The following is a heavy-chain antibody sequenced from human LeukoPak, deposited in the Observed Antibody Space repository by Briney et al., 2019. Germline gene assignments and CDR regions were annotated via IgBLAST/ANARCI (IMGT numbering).Heavy chain of an antibody. CDR3: ARDSRASFDP. CDR2: ITSSCSTV. V-gene: IGHV3-48*03. Sequence: GGSLRLSCAASGFTFSSYEMNWVRQAPGKGLEWVSYITSSCSTVYYADSVKGRFTISRDNAKNSLYLQMNSLGAEDTAVYYCARDSRASFDPWGQGTLVTVSS. CDR1: GFTFSSYE. J-gene: IGHJ5*02.